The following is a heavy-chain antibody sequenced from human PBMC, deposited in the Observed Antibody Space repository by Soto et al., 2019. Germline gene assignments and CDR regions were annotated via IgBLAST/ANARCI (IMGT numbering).Heavy chain of an antibody. J-gene: IGHJ4*02. D-gene: IGHD2-2*01. CDR3: AKDNGQLLIFEY. Sequence: ASVKVSCKASGHTFTGHYVHWVRQAPGQGLEWMGWITPNSGYTNYAQKFQGRVTMTRDTSISTAYMELSGLRSDDTAVYYCAKDNGQLLIFEYWGQGTLVTVSS. CDR1: GHTFTGHY. V-gene: IGHV1-2*02. CDR2: ITPNSGYT.